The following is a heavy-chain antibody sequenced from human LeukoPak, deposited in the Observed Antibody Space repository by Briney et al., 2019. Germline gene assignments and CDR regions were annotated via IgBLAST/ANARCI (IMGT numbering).Heavy chain of an antibody. CDR2: INHSGST. V-gene: IGHV4-34*01. CDR3: ARSIAAAVHDY. D-gene: IGHD6-13*01. CDR1: GGSFSGYY. J-gene: IGHJ4*02. Sequence: SETLSLTCAVYGGSFSGYYWSWIRQPPGKGLEWIGEINHSGSTNYNPSLKSRVTISVDTSKNQFSLELSSVTAADTAVYYCARSIAAAVHDYWGQGTLVTVSS.